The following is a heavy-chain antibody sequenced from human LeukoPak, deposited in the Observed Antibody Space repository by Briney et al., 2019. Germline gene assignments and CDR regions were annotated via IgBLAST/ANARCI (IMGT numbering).Heavy chain of an antibody. V-gene: IGHV3-7*01. CDR1: QVPYISCR. J-gene: IGHJ4*02. CDR3: ARDLPAFSGSYQPVFDY. CDR2: THQDGSEE. Sequence: LSCAAAQVPYISCRRGFMRQPGGEERIRLDHTHQDGSEEYYMDSVKIRFAISRDNVKNPLYLQMNSLRAEDTAVYYCARDLPAFSGSYQPVFDYWGQGTLVTVAS. D-gene: IGHD1-26*01.